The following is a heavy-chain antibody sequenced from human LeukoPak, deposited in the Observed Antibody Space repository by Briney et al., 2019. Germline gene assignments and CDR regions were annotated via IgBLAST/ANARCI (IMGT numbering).Heavy chain of an antibody. CDR3: AREKATQYYMDV. CDR2: INPSGGST. Sequence: ASVKVSCKASGYTFTSYYMHWVRQAPGQGLEWMGIINPSGGSTSYAQKFQGRVTMTRDMSTSTVYMELSSLRSEDTAVYYCAREKATQYYMDVWGKGTTVTISS. D-gene: IGHD5-12*01. CDR1: GYTFTSYY. J-gene: IGHJ6*03. V-gene: IGHV1-46*01.